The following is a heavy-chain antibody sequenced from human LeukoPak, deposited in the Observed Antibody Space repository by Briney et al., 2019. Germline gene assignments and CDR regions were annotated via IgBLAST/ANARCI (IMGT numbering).Heavy chain of an antibody. CDR1: RFTLCSYW. V-gene: IGHV3-7*01. D-gene: IGHD3-3*01. CDR2: KKQDGREK. J-gene: IGHJ3*01. CDR3: ARDGDFWSAQGAFDV. Sequence: GGSLRLSCAASRFTLCSYWRRWAPRAPGRGRVGVASKKQDGREKSYVERVRGRFTISRHNGKKSLYLQMNSLRAEDGAVYYSARDGDFWSAQGAFDVWGQGTMVTVSS.